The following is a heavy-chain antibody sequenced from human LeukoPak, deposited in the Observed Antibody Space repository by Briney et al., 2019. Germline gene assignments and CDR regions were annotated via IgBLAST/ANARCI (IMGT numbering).Heavy chain of an antibody. CDR3: ARTQDGYYNEGYMVV. J-gene: IGHJ6*03. D-gene: IGHD5-24*01. Sequence: ASVKVSCKASGYTFTGYYMHWVRQAPGQGLEWMGRINPNSGGTNYAQKFQGRVTMTRDTSISTAYMELSRLRSDDTAVYYCARTQDGYYNEGYMVVWGKGTTVTVSS. CDR2: INPNSGGT. V-gene: IGHV1-2*06. CDR1: GYTFTGYY.